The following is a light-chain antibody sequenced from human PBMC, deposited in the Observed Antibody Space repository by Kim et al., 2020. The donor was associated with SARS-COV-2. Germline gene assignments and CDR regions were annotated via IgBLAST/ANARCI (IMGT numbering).Light chain of an antibody. CDR1: QTLSGR. V-gene: IGKV1-5*01. J-gene: IGKJ1*01. Sequence: STLSASVGDGVTITCRASQTLSGRLAWYQQKPGKAPKLLIFDASTLESGVPSRFRGSGSGTDFILTISSLQPDDSATYYCQHRKTFGQGTKVDIK. CDR2: DAS. CDR3: QHRKT.